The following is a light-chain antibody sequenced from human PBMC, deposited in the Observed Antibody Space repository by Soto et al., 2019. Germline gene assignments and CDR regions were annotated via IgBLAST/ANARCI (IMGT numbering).Light chain of an antibody. CDR2: GAS. CDR1: QRISNYY. J-gene: IGKJ4*01. V-gene: IGKV3-20*01. CDR3: QQYGSSPLT. Sequence: EIVLTQSPDTLSLSSGERATLSCRASQRISNYYLAWYHQKPGQAPRLLIYGASSRATGVPDRFSGSGSGTDFTFTISRLEPEDFAVNYCQQYGSSPLTFGGGTKVAIK.